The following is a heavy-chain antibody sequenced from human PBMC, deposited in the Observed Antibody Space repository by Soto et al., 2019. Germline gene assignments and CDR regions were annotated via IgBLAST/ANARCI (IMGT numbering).Heavy chain of an antibody. CDR3: ARAGYCGPGCYYYFDY. CDR2: IKPDGSAT. Sequence: EVQLVESGGGLVQPGGSLRLSSEVSGFTFGSYWMNWVRLIPGKGLEWVAYIKPDGSATYYVDSVKGRFTISRDNAKNSLYLQMNSLRVEDTSVYYCARAGYCGPGCYYYFDYWGQGTLVTVSS. D-gene: IGHD2-21*02. CDR1: GFTFGSYW. V-gene: IGHV3-7*01. J-gene: IGHJ4*02.